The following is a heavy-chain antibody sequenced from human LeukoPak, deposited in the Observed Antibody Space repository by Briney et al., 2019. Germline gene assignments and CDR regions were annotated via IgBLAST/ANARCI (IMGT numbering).Heavy chain of an antibody. J-gene: IGHJ4*02. D-gene: IGHD3-10*01. Sequence: PGGSLRLYCAASGFTFSSYSMNWVRQAPGKGLEWVSSISSSSSYIYYADSVKGRFTISRDNAKNTLYLQMNSLRAEDSAVYYCAKDLGTLISGTYYYYFDYWGQGTLVTVSS. V-gene: IGHV3-21*01. CDR3: AKDLGTLISGTYYYYFDY. CDR1: GFTFSSYS. CDR2: ISSSSSYI.